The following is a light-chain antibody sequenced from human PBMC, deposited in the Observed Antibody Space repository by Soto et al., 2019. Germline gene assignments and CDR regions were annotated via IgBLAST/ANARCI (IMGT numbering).Light chain of an antibody. J-gene: IGKJ4*01. CDR3: QQHNGWPLT. V-gene: IGKV3-11*01. CDR1: HNVGYD. Sequence: EVGLTQSPATLSLSPGERAILSCRASHNVGYDLAWYQQRPGQAPSLLISDAFNRATGIPARFSGSGSGTDFTLTISSLEPADFAVYYCQQHNGWPLTFGGGTKVEI. CDR2: DAF.